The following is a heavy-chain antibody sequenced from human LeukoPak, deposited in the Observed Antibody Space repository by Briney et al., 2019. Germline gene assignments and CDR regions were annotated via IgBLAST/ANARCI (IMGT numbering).Heavy chain of an antibody. CDR3: AKDFRRMTTVTSGAYFHY. J-gene: IGHJ4*02. V-gene: IGHV3-11*01. D-gene: IGHD4-17*01. Sequence: GGSLRLSCAAAGFTFSDYYMSSTRQAPGKGLEWVSYISSSGRTIYYADSVKGRFTISRDNAKNSLYLQMNSLRAEDTAFYYCAKDFRRMTTVTSGAYFHYWGQGTLVTVSS. CDR1: GFTFSDYY. CDR2: ISSSGRTI.